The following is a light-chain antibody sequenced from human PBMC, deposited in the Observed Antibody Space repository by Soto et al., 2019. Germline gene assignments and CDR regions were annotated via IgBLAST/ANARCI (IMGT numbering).Light chain of an antibody. CDR2: GAS. J-gene: IGKJ5*01. CDR3: QQRSNWPPSIT. Sequence: DIVMTQSPATLSVFPGERATLSCRASQSVNSNLAWYQQKPGQAPRLLIYGASNRATGIPARFSGSGSGTDFTLTISSLEPEDFAVYYCQQRSNWPPSITFGQGTRLEIK. CDR1: QSVNSN. V-gene: IGKV3-11*01.